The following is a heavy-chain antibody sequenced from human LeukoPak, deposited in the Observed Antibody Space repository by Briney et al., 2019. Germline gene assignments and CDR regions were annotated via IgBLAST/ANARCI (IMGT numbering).Heavy chain of an antibody. Sequence: GASVKVSCKASGYTFTGYYMHWVRQAPGQGLEWMGWINPNSGGTNYAQKFQGRVTMTRDTSISTAYMELSRLRSDDTAVYYCARGKQFTVYYYMDVWGKGTTVTVSS. D-gene: IGHD4-11*01. J-gene: IGHJ6*03. CDR2: INPNSGGT. CDR1: GYTFTGYY. V-gene: IGHV1-2*02. CDR3: ARGKQFTVYYYMDV.